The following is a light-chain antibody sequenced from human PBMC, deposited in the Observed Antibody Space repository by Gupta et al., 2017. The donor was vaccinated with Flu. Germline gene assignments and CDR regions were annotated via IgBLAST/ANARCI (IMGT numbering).Light chain of an antibody. J-gene: IGKJ4*01. CDR3: QQYNNWPLT. CDR2: GAS. Sequence: PATLSVSPGERATLSCRASQSVSSNLAWYQQKPGQAPRLLIYGASTRATGIPARFSGSGSGTDFTLTISSLQSEDFAVYYCQQYNNWPLTFGGGTKVEIK. CDR1: QSVSSN. V-gene: IGKV3-15*01.